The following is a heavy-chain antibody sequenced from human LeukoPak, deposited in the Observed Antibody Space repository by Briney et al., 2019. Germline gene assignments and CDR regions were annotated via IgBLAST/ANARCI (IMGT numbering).Heavy chain of an antibody. V-gene: IGHV4-39*01. Sequence: HSETLSLTCTVSGGSIGSSSYYWGWIRQPPGKGLEWIGSIYYSGSTYYNPSLKSRVTISVDTSKNQFSLKLSSVTAADTAVYYCARLTPQGYYYGMDVWGQGTTVTVSS. CDR3: ARLTPQGYYYGMDV. CDR1: GGSIGSSSYY. CDR2: IYYSGST. D-gene: IGHD2-15*01. J-gene: IGHJ6*02.